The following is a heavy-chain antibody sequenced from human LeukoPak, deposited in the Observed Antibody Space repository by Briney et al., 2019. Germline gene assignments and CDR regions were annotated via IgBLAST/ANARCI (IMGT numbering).Heavy chain of an antibody. Sequence: SQTLSLTCTVSGGSISSGGYYWSWIRQHPGKGLEWIGYIYYSGSTYYNPSLKSRVTISVDTSKNQFSLKLSSVTAADTAVYYCARVRRNWNDACYFDYWGQGTLVTVSS. D-gene: IGHD1-1*01. V-gene: IGHV4-31*03. J-gene: IGHJ4*02. CDR1: GGSISSGGYY. CDR3: ARVRRNWNDACYFDY. CDR2: IYYSGST.